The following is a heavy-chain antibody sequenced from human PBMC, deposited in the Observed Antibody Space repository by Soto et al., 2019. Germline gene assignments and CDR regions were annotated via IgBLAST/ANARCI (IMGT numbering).Heavy chain of an antibody. Sequence: SETLSLTCTVSCGSISSGDYYWSWIREPPGKGLDWIGYIYYSGSTYYNPSLKSRVTISVDTSKNQFTLELSSVTAADTAVYYCARDVSSRGGPLPSSWGQGTLVTVSS. V-gene: IGHV4-30-4*01. D-gene: IGHD2-15*01. J-gene: IGHJ4*02. CDR2: IYYSGST. CDR3: ARDVSSRGGPLPSS. CDR1: CGSISSGDYY.